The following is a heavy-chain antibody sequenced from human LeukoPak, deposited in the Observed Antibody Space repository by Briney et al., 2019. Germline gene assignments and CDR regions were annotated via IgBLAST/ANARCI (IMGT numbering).Heavy chain of an antibody. J-gene: IGHJ4*02. V-gene: IGHV3-23*01. D-gene: IGHD3-3*01. Sequence: GGSLRLSCAASGFSFISYAMSWVRQAPGKGLEWVSAISGSGGSTYYADSVKGRFTISRDNSKNTLYLQMSSLRAEDTAVYYCAKGSTIFGVVIDYWGQGTLVTVSS. CDR2: ISGSGGST. CDR3: AKGSTIFGVVIDY. CDR1: GFSFISYA.